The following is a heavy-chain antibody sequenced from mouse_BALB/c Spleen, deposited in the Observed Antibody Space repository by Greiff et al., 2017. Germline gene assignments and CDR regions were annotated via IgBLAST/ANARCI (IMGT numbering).Heavy chain of an antibody. J-gene: IGHJ4*01. Sequence: EVHLVESGGGLVQPGGSRKLSCAASGFTFSSFGMHWVRQAPEKGLEWVAYISSGGGSTYYPDTVKGRFTISRDNAKNTLYLQMSSLKSEDTAMYYCARELLRLRRAMDYWGQGTSVTVSS. CDR3: ARELLRLRRAMDY. V-gene: IGHV5-12-1*01. D-gene: IGHD1-2*01. CDR2: ISSGGGST. CDR1: GFTFSSFG.